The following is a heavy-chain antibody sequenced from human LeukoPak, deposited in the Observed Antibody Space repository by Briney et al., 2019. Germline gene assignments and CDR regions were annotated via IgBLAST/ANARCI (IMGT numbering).Heavy chain of an antibody. D-gene: IGHD2-2*01. CDR1: GFTFSSYS. Sequence: PGGSLRLSCAASGFTFSSYSVNWVRQAPGKGLEWVSYISSSSSTIYYADSVKGRFTISRDNAKNSLYLQMNSLRAEDTAVYYCARERERLRSTSCLDYWGQGTLVTVSS. CDR3: ARERERLRSTSCLDY. V-gene: IGHV3-48*01. J-gene: IGHJ4*02. CDR2: ISSSSSTI.